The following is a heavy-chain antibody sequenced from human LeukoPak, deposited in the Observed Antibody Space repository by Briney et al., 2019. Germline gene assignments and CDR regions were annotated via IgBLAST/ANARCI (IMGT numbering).Heavy chain of an antibody. J-gene: IGHJ4*02. D-gene: IGHD3-9*01. CDR1: GYTFTSYG. CDR3: ARAGYDILTLAPDPTNDY. Sequence: ASVKVSCKASGYTFTSYGISWVRQAPGQGLEWMGWISAYNGNTNYAQKLQGRVTMTTDTSTSTAYMDLRSLRSDDTAVYYCARAGYDILTLAPDPTNDYWGQGTLVTVSS. V-gene: IGHV1-18*01. CDR2: ISAYNGNT.